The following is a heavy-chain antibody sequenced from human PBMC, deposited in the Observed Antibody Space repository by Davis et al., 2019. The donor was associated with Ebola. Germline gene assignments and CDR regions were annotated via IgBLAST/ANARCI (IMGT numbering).Heavy chain of an antibody. D-gene: IGHD5-18*01. V-gene: IGHV4-31*02. J-gene: IGHJ4*02. Sequence: WIRQHPGKGLEWIGYIYYSGSTYYNPSLKSRVTISVDTSKNQFSLKLSSVTAADTAVYYCARVPSAQLEIDYWGQGTLVTVSS. CDR3: ARVPSAQLEIDY. CDR2: IYYSGST.